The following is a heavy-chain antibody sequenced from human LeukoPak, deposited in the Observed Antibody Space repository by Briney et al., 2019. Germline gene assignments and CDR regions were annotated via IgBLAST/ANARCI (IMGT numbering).Heavy chain of an antibody. D-gene: IGHD3-10*01. CDR3: ARTYRD. V-gene: IGHV3-53*01. J-gene: IGHJ4*02. CDR1: GFTFSSYG. Sequence: GGSLRLSCAASGFTFSSYGMSWVRQAPGKGLEWVSVIYSGGSTYYADSVKGRFTISRDNSKNTLYLQMNSLRAEDTAVYYCARTYRDWGQGTLVTVSS. CDR2: IYSGGST.